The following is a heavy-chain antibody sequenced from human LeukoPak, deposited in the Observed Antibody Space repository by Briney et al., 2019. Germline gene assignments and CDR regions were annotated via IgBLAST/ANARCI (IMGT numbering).Heavy chain of an antibody. V-gene: IGHV1-69*13. J-gene: IGHJ4*02. CDR2: VIPIFGKA. CDR1: GYTFTGYY. CDR3: ARLTGYDWESSYDY. D-gene: IGHD5-12*01. Sequence: GASVKVSCKASGYTFTGYYMHWVRQAPGQGLEWMGGVIPIFGKATSAPKFQGRLTITADESTSTAYMELSSLTSEDTAVYYCARLTGYDWESSYDYWGQGTLVTVSS.